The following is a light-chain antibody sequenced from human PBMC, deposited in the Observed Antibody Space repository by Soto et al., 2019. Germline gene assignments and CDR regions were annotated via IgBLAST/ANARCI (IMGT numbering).Light chain of an antibody. CDR2: EAS. Sequence: DIVLTQSPGILSLSPGDRATLSCRSSESVTSTYLAWYQQKRGQAPRLLIYEASSRASGIPDRFSGSGSGKDFTLTISKVEPEDVAVYYCPQYFNSPYMYTFGQGTVLEI. J-gene: IGKJ2*01. CDR3: PQYFNSPYMYT. V-gene: IGKV3-20*01. CDR1: ESVTSTY.